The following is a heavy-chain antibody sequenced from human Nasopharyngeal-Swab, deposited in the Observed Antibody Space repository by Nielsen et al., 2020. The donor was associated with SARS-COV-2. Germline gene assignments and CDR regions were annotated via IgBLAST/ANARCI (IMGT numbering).Heavy chain of an antibody. D-gene: IGHD6-13*01. CDR3: ARGQKGEQQLDPPLKTNNWFDP. J-gene: IGHJ5*02. Sequence: RQPPGQGLEWIGEINHSGSANYNPSLKRRVTISVDTSKNQFSLKLSSVTSADTAVYYCARGQKGEQQLDPPLKTNNWFDPWGQGTLVTVSS. CDR2: INHSGSA. V-gene: IGHV4-34*01.